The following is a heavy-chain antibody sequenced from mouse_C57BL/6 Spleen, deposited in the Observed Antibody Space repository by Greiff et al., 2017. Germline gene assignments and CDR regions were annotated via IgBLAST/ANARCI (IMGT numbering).Heavy chain of an antibody. CDR3: ARSFITTVKGGYFDY. CDR1: GYTFTSYW. J-gene: IGHJ2*01. Sequence: QVQLQQPGAELVRPGSSVKLSCKASGYTFTSYWMHWVKQRPIQGLEWIGNIDPSDSETHYNQKFKDKATLTVDKSSSTAYMQLSSPTSEDSAVYYCARSFITTVKGGYFDYWGQGTTLTVSS. V-gene: IGHV1-52*01. D-gene: IGHD1-1*01. CDR2: IDPSDSET.